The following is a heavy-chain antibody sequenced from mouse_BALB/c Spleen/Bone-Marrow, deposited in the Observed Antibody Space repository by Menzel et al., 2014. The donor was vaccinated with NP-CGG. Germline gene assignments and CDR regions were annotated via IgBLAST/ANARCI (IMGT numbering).Heavy chain of an antibody. CDR2: ISSGSSTI. CDR3: ARGGKYAWFAF. CDR1: GFTFSSFG. J-gene: IGHJ3*01. Sequence: VKLMESGGGLVQPGGSRKLSCAASGFTFSSFGMHWVRQAPEKGLEWVAYISSGSSTIYYADTVKGRFTISRDNPKNTVFLQMTRLRSEDTAMYYCARGGKYAWFAFWGQGTLVTVSA. D-gene: IGHD2-1*01. V-gene: IGHV5-17*02.